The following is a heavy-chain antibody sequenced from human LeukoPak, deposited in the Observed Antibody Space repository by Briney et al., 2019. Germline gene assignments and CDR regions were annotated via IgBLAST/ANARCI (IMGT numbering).Heavy chain of an antibody. J-gene: IGHJ6*02. CDR3: ASTRSRTYDPHYGMDV. CDR2: INQDGSEE. D-gene: IGHD1-1*01. V-gene: IGHV3-7*01. CDR1: GFTFSSYW. Sequence: GGSLRLSCAASGFTFSSYWMTWVRQAPGKGLEWVANINQDGSEEYYVDSVKGRFTISRDNAKYSLYLQMNSLRAEDTALYYCASTRSRTYDPHYGMDVWGHGTTVTVSS.